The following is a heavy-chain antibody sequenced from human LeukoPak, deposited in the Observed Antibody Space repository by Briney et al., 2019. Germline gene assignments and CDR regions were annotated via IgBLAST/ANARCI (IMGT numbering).Heavy chain of an antibody. J-gene: IGHJ6*02. V-gene: IGHV3-30*18. CDR1: GFTFSSYG. Sequence: GGSLRLSCAASGFTFSSYGMHWVRQAPGKGLEWVAVISYDGSNKYYADSVKGRFTISRDNSKNTLYLQMNSLRAEDTAVYYCAKEDDFWSGYYPYYYYGMDVWGQGTTVTVSS. CDR3: AKEDDFWSGYYPYYYYGMDV. D-gene: IGHD3-3*01. CDR2: ISYDGSNK.